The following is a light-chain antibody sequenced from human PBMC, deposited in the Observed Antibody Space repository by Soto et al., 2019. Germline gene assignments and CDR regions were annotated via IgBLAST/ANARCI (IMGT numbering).Light chain of an antibody. CDR2: RNN. Sequence: QPVLTQPPSASGTPGQRVTISCSGSSSNIGSNYVYWYQQLPGTAPKLLIYRNNQRPSGVPDRFSGSNSGTSASLAISGLRSDDEADYYCATWDDSLSGPNYVFGTGPKLTVL. J-gene: IGLJ1*01. CDR3: ATWDDSLSGPNYV. V-gene: IGLV1-47*01. CDR1: SSNIGSNY.